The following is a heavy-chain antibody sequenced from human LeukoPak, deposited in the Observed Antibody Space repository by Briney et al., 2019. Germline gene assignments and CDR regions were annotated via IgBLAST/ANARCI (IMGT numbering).Heavy chain of an antibody. CDR2: IKQDGGEK. J-gene: IGHJ6*03. Sequence: TGGSLRLSCVASEFSFSIYWMSWVRQAPGKGLEWVANIKQDGGEKYYVDSVKGRFTISRDNAKNSVYLQMNRLRVEDTAVYYCARRSYRGVITVYYYYHMDVWGKGTPVTVSS. D-gene: IGHD3-16*02. CDR3: ARRSYRGVITVYYYYHMDV. V-gene: IGHV3-7*01. CDR1: EFSFSIYW.